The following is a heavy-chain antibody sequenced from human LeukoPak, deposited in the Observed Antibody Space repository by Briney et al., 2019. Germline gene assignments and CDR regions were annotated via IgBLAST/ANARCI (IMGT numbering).Heavy chain of an antibody. CDR1: GFTFSSYG. Sequence: GGSLRLSCAASGFTFSSYGMIWVRQAPGKGLEWVSAISGSGGYTYYADSVKGRFTISRDNSKNTLYLQMISLRADDTALYYCAKDGRSGNYWNYYYYMDVWGKGTTVIISS. CDR3: AKDGRSGNYWNYYYYMDV. J-gene: IGHJ6*03. V-gene: IGHV3-23*01. CDR2: ISGSGGYT. D-gene: IGHD3-10*01.